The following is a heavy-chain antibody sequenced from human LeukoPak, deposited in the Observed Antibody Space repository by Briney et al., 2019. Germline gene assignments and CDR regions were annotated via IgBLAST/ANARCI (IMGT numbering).Heavy chain of an antibody. V-gene: IGHV3-30*03. CDR3: TRDPILGAPDYFDY. CDR2: TSPDEGLK. J-gene: IGHJ4*02. CDR1: GFTFFNAW. Sequence: PGGSLRLSCAASGFTFFNAWMSWVRQAPGKGLEWVAVTSPDEGLKFYGDSVKGRFTISRDNSKNTMYLQMNNLREEDTAVYYCTRDPILGAPDYFDYWGQGTLVTVSS. D-gene: IGHD1-26*01.